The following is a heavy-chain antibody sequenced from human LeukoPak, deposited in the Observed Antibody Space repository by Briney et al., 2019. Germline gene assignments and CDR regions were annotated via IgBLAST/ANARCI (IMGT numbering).Heavy chain of an antibody. CDR2: ISGGGGST. D-gene: IGHD3-22*01. V-gene: IGHV3-23*01. CDR3: AKDYYDSSGRDLFDY. J-gene: IGHJ4*02. Sequence: GGSLRLSCAASGFTFSTYAMSWVRQAPGKGLEWVSAISGGGGSTYYADSVKGRFTISRDNSKNTLYLQMNSLRAEDTAVYYCAKDYYDSSGRDLFDYWGQGTLVTVSS. CDR1: GFTFSTYA.